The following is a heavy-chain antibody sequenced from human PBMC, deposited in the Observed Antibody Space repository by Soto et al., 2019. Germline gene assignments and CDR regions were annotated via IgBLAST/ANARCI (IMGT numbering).Heavy chain of an antibody. Sequence: SETLSLTCTVSGGSISSSSYYWGWIRQPPGKGLEWIGSIYYSGSTYYNPPLKSRVTISVDTSKNQFSLKLSSVTAADTAVYYCARRDGDYRFDYWGQGTLVTVSS. CDR2: IYYSGST. J-gene: IGHJ4*02. V-gene: IGHV4-39*01. CDR3: ARRDGDYRFDY. CDR1: GGSISSSSYY. D-gene: IGHD4-17*01.